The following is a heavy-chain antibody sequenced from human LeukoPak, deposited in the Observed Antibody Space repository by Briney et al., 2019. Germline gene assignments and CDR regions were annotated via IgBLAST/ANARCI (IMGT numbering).Heavy chain of an antibody. D-gene: IGHD2-2*01. Sequence: SETLSLTCAVYGGSFSGYYWSWIRQPPGKGLEWIGGINHSGSTNYNPSLKSRVTISVDTSKNQFSLKLSSVTAADTAVYYCAREPLGYCSSTSCYYFDYWGQGTLVTVSS. CDR1: GGSFSGYY. CDR3: AREPLGYCSSTSCYYFDY. V-gene: IGHV4-34*01. CDR2: INHSGST. J-gene: IGHJ4*02.